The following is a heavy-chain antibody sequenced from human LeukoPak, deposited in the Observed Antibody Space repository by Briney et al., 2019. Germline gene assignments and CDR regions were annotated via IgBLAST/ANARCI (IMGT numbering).Heavy chain of an antibody. Sequence: GRSLRLSCAASGFTFSSYGMHWVRQAPGKGLEWAAVISYDGSNKYADSVKGRFTISRDNSKNTLYLQMNSLRAEDMAVYYCARAGRQWVVWYFDYWGQGTLVSVSS. J-gene: IGHJ4*02. V-gene: IGHV3-30*03. D-gene: IGHD6-19*01. CDR2: ISYDGSNK. CDR3: ARAGRQWVVWYFDY. CDR1: GFTFSSYG.